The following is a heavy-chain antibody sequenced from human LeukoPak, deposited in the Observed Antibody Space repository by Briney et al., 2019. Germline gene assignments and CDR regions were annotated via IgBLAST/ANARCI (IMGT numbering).Heavy chain of an antibody. D-gene: IGHD3-10*01. Sequence: ASVKVSCKASGGTFSSYAISWVRQAPGQGLEWMGWISAYNGNTNYAQKLQGRVTMTTDTSTSTAYMELRSLRSDDTAVYYCARDIPTITMVRGVIPTDWFDPWGQGTLVTVSS. CDR3: ARDIPTITMVRGVIPTDWFDP. CDR1: GGTFSSYA. J-gene: IGHJ5*02. CDR2: ISAYNGNT. V-gene: IGHV1-18*01.